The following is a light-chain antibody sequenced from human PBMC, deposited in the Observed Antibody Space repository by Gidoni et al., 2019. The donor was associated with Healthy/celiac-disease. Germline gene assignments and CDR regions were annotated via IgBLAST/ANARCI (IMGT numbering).Light chain of an antibody. J-gene: IGKJ4*02. Sequence: IHLPRSPSSLSASVGDRVTITCQASQDISNYLNWYHQKAGKAPKLLIYDASNLETGVPSRFSGSGSGTDFTLTISSLEPEDIATYYCQQYGNLPPAFGGGTKVEIK. CDR2: DAS. CDR1: QDISNY. CDR3: QQYGNLPPA. V-gene: IGKV1-33*01.